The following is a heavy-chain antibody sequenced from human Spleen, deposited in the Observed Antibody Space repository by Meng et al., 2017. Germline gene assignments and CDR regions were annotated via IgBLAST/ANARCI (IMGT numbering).Heavy chain of an antibody. D-gene: IGHD2-15*01. CDR2: INFSGGST. J-gene: IGHJ5*02. Sequence: QAELGRSGAEVKKTGDSVKFSCKASGYTFTTYYMHWVRQAPGQGLEWMGIINFSGGSTSYAQNFQGRVTMTRDTSTSTVYMELSSLRCEDTAVYYCASTGYCSGGSCRNWFDPWGQGTLVTVSS. V-gene: IGHV1-46*01. CDR3: ASTGYCSGGSCRNWFDP. CDR1: GYTFTTYY.